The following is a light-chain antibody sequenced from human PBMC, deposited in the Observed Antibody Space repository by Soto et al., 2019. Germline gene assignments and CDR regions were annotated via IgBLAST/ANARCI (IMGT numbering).Light chain of an antibody. V-gene: IGKV3-15*01. J-gene: IGKJ5*01. CDR2: VAS. CDR1: QSVSSN. Sequence: EIVMTQSPATLSVSPGERATLSCRASQSVSSNLAWYQQKPGQAPRLLIYVASTRATGIPARFSGSGSGTEFTLTIRSLQSEDFAVYYCQQYNNWPLTFGQGTRLEIK. CDR3: QQYNNWPLT.